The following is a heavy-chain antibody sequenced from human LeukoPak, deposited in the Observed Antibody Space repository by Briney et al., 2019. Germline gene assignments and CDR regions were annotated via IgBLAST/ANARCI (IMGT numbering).Heavy chain of an antibody. CDR2: ISYDGSNK. V-gene: IGHV3-30*01. CDR1: GFTFSSYA. D-gene: IGHD3-3*01. Sequence: PGGSLRLSCAASGFTFSSYAMHWVRQAPGKGLEWVAVISYDGSNKYYADSVKGRFTISRDNSKNTLYLQMNSLRAEDTAVYYCARSGRDSFGVVNHYYYYMDVWGKGTTVTVSS. J-gene: IGHJ6*03. CDR3: ARSGRDSFGVVNHYYYYMDV.